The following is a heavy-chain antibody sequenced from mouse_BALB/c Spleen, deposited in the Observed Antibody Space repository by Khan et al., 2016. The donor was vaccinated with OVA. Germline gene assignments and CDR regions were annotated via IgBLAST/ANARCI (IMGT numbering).Heavy chain of an antibody. CDR1: GFSLTNYG. V-gene: IGHV2-9*02. CDR3: ARPYYGSAWFAY. J-gene: IGHJ3*01. D-gene: IGHD1-1*01. CDR2: IWAGGST. Sequence: VELVESGPGLVAPSQSLSITCTVSGFSLTNYGVHWVRQPPREGLEWLGVIWAGGSTNYNSALMSRLSISNDNSKSKVFLKMNSLQTNDTAMYYCARPYYGSAWFAYWGQGTLVTVSA.